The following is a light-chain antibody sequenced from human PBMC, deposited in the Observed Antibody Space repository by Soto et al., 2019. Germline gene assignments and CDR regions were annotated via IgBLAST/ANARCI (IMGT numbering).Light chain of an antibody. CDR2: GAS. V-gene: IGKV3-20*01. CDR3: QQYGSSSPLT. CDR1: QSVSSTY. Sequence: EIVLTQSPGTLSLSPGVRATLSCRASQSVSSTYLAWYQQKPGQGPRLLIYGASSRATGIPDRFSGSGSGTDFTLTISRLEPEDFAVYYCQQYGSSSPLTFGGGTKVEIK. J-gene: IGKJ4*01.